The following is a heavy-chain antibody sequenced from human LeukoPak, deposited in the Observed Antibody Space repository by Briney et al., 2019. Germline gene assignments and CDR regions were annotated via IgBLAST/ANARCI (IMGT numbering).Heavy chain of an antibody. Sequence: PSETLSLTCTVSGGSISSSSYYWGWIRQPPGKGLEWIGSIYYSGSTYYNPSLKSRVTIPVDTSKNQFSLKLSSVTAADTAVYYCARLFSSQQLVTDWYFDLWGRGTLVTVSS. J-gene: IGHJ2*01. CDR2: IYYSGST. D-gene: IGHD6-13*01. CDR3: ARLFSSQQLVTDWYFDL. V-gene: IGHV4-39*01. CDR1: GGSISSSSYY.